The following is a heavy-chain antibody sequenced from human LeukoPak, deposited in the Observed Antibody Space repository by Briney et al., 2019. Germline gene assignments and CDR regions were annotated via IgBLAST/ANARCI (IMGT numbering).Heavy chain of an antibody. D-gene: IGHD3-22*01. CDR3: ARDMGARTYYCDSSGYGTDY. V-gene: IGHV3-21*01. CDR2: ISSSSSYI. Sequence: PGGSLRLSCAASGFTFSSYSMNWVRQAPGKGLEWVSSISSSSSYIYYADSVKGRFTISRDNAKNSLYLQMNSLRAEDTAVYYCARDMGARTYYCDSSGYGTDYWGQGTLVTVSS. CDR1: GFTFSSYS. J-gene: IGHJ4*02.